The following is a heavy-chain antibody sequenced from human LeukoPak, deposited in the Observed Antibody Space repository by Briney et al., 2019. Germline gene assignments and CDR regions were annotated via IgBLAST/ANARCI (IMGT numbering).Heavy chain of an antibody. Sequence: SETLSLTCTVSGGSISSYYWSWIRQPPGKGLEWIGYIYYSGSTNYNPSLKSRVTMSVDTSKNQFSLNLTSVSAADTAVYYCARGIRLGYYFQYWGQGSLVTVSS. CDR2: IYYSGST. CDR3: ARGIRLGYYFQY. V-gene: IGHV4-59*12. J-gene: IGHJ4*02. CDR1: GGSISSYY. D-gene: IGHD4-17*01.